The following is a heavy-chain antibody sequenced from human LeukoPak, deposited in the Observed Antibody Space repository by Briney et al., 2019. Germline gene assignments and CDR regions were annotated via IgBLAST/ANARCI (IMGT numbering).Heavy chain of an antibody. D-gene: IGHD5-24*01. V-gene: IGHV3-23*01. CDR2: ISGSGGST. J-gene: IGHJ4*02. Sequence: PGGSLRLSCAASGFTFSSYAMSWVRQAPGKGLEWVSAISGSGGSTYYADSVKGRFTISRDNSKNTLYLQMNSLRAEDTAVYYCARGVGFSRWLQLRRYGYFDYWGQGTLVTVSS. CDR3: ARGVGFSRWLQLRRYGYFDY. CDR1: GFTFSSYA.